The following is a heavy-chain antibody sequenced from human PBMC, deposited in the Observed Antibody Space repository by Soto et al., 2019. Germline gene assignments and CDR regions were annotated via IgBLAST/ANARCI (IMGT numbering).Heavy chain of an antibody. V-gene: IGHV3-23*01. Sequence: GESLKISCAASGFTFSSYAMSWVRQAPGKGLGWVSAISGSGGSTYYADSVKGRFTISRDNSKNTLYLQMNSLRAEDTAVYYCAKFTVTPYFDYWGQGTLVTVSS. CDR1: GFTFSSYA. CDR2: ISGSGGST. D-gene: IGHD4-17*01. CDR3: AKFTVTPYFDY. J-gene: IGHJ4*02.